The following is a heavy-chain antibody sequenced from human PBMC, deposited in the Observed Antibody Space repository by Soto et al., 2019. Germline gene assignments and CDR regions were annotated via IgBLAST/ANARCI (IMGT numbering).Heavy chain of an antibody. D-gene: IGHD3-10*01. J-gene: IGHJ5*02. V-gene: IGHV4-39*01. CDR3: ARQGYYYGSGSYSPRKINWFDP. CDR1: GGSISSSSYY. Sequence: SQTLSLTCTVSGGSISSSSYYWGWIRQPPGKGLEWIGSIYYSGSTYYNPSLKSRVTISVDTSKNQFSLKLSSVTAADTAVYYCARQGYYYGSGSYSPRKINWFDPWGQGTLGTVSS. CDR2: IYYSGST.